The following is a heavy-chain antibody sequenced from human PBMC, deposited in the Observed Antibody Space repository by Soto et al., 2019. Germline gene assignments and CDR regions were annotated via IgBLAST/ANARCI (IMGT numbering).Heavy chain of an antibody. D-gene: IGHD3-16*01. V-gene: IGHV4-59*01. Sequence: GSTNYNPSLKSRVTISLDTSKNQFSLKLSSVTAADTAVYYCARIRGGKYEPLHTNWFDPWGQGTLVTVSS. J-gene: IGHJ5*02. CDR3: ARIRGGKYEPLHTNWFDP. CDR2: GST.